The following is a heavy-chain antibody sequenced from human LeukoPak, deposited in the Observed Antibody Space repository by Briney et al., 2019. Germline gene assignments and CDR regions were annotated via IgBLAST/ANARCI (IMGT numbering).Heavy chain of an antibody. CDR3: ARVEYSSSSGYYYYYMDV. CDR1: GYTFTSYD. Sequence: ASVKVSCKASGYTFTSYDINWVRQATGQGLEWMGWMNPNSGNTGYAQKFQGRVTMTRNTSISTAYMELSSLRSEDTAVHYCARVEYSSSSGYYYYYMDVWGKGTTVTVSS. D-gene: IGHD6-6*01. CDR2: MNPNSGNT. V-gene: IGHV1-8*01. J-gene: IGHJ6*03.